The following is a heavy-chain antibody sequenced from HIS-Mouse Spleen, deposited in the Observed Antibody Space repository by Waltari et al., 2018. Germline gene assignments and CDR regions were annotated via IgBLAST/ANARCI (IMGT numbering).Heavy chain of an antibody. V-gene: IGHV3-74*01. CDR2: INSDGSST. Sequence: EVQLVESGGGLVQPGGSLRLSWSAPGVTFSTHWMTWFRQPPGKGLVWVSRINSDGSSTSYADSVKGRFTISRDNAKNTLYLQMNSLRAEDTAVYYCARDDPYSSGWYDFDYWGQGTLVTVSS. D-gene: IGHD6-19*01. CDR3: ARDDPYSSGWYDFDY. CDR1: GVTFSTHW. J-gene: IGHJ4*02.